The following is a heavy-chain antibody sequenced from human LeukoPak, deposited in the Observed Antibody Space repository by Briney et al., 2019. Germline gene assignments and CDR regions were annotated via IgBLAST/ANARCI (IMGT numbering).Heavy chain of an antibody. Sequence: AGGSLRLSCAASGFTFSSYAMSWVRQAPGKGLEWVSAISGSGGSTYYADSVKGRFTISRDNSKNTLSLQMNSLRAEDTAVYYCARDYYDGSAYYSYYEYWGQGTLVTVSS. CDR2: ISGSGGST. CDR3: ARDYYDGSAYYSYYEY. D-gene: IGHD3-22*01. J-gene: IGHJ4*02. V-gene: IGHV3-23*01. CDR1: GFTFSSYA.